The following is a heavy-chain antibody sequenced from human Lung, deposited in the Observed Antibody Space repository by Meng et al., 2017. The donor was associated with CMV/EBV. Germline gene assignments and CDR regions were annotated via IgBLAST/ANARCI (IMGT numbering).Heavy chain of an antibody. CDR1: GGSISSYY. J-gene: IGHJ6*02. CDR3: ARDKPGTAMVAHYYGMDV. D-gene: IGHD5-18*01. V-gene: IGHV4-59*01. Sequence: GSLRLSCTVSGGSISSYYWSWIRQPPGKGLEWIGYICYSGSTNYNPSLKSRVTISVDTSKNQSSLKLSAVAAADTAVYYCARDKPGTAMVAHYYGMDVWGQGTTVTVSS. CDR2: ICYSGST.